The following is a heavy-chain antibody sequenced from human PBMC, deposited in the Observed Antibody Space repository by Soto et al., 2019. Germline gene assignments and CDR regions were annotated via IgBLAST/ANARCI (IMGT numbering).Heavy chain of an antibody. CDR2: ISAYNGNT. Sequence: ASVKVSCKASGYTFTSYGISWVRQAPGQGLEWMGWISAYNGNTNYAQKLQGRVTMTTDTSTSTAYMELRSLRSDDTAVYYCASSKLMVYAIPGYYGMDVWGQGTTVTVSS. D-gene: IGHD2-8*01. CDR3: ASSKLMVYAIPGYYGMDV. J-gene: IGHJ6*02. CDR1: GYTFTSYG. V-gene: IGHV1-18*01.